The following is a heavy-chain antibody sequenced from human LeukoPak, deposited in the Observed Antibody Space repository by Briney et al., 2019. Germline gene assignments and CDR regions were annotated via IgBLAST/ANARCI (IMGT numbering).Heavy chain of an antibody. J-gene: IGHJ4*02. Sequence: GASVKVSCKASGYTFTGYYMHWVRQAPGQGLEWMGWINPNSGGTNYAQKFQGRVTMTRDTSISTAYMELSRLRSDDTAVYYCARGSIVGATHFDYWGQGALVTVSS. CDR1: GYTFTGYY. CDR3: ARGSIVGATHFDY. D-gene: IGHD1-26*01. CDR2: INPNSGGT. V-gene: IGHV1-2*02.